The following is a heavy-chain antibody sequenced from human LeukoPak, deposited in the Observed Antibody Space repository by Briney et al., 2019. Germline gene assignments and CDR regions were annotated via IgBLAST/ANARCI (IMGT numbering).Heavy chain of an antibody. Sequence: SETLSLTCTVSGGSISSDYWSWLRHPPGKRLEWIGYIYYSGSTNYSPSLKSRLTISVDTSKNQFSLKLSSVTAADTAVYYCARNLYTYGPESMDVWGQGTTVTVSS. D-gene: IGHD5-18*01. CDR1: GGSISSDY. CDR2: IYYSGST. CDR3: ARNLYTYGPESMDV. V-gene: IGHV4-59*08. J-gene: IGHJ6*02.